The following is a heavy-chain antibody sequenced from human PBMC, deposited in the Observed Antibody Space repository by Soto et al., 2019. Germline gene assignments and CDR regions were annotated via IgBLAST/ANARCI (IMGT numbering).Heavy chain of an antibody. CDR2: IKQDGSEK. D-gene: IGHD2-8*01. V-gene: IGHV3-7*01. CDR3: ARESNAHFDY. Sequence: SLRLSCAASGFTFSSYWMSWVRQAPGKGLEWVANIKQDGSEKYYVDSVKGRFTISRDNTKNSLYLQMNSLRVDDTAVYYCARESNAHFDYWGQGTMVTVSS. CDR1: GFTFSSYW. J-gene: IGHJ4*02.